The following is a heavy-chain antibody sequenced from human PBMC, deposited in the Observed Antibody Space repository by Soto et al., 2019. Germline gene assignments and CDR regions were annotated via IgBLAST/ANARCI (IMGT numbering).Heavy chain of an antibody. J-gene: IGHJ6*02. CDR3: ATSTYCSSSTCYQWYRMDV. Sequence: QVQLVQSGAEEKKPGASVKVSCKASGYPFSNYAMHWVRQAPGQGLEWMGWINAGNGNSKYSQKFQGRVTITRDTSANTAYMELDSLRSEDTAVYYCATSTYCSSSTCYQWYRMDVWGQGTTVTVSS. CDR1: GYPFSNYA. V-gene: IGHV1-3*05. D-gene: IGHD2-2*01. CDR2: INAGNGNS.